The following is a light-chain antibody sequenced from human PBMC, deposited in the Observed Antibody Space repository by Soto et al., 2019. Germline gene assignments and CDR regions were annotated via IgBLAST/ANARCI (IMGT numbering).Light chain of an antibody. V-gene: IGKV3-15*01. CDR3: QQYNNWPRT. J-gene: IGKJ1*01. CDR1: QSVSSN. CDR2: GAS. Sequence: EIVMTQSPATLSVSPGERATLSCRASQSVSSNLAWYQQKPGLAPRLLIYGASTRATGIPARFSGSRSGTEFTLTISSLQSEDFAVYYCQQYNNWPRTFGQGTKVEIK.